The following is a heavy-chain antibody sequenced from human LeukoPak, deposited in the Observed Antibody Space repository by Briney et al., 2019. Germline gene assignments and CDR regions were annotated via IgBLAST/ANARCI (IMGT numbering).Heavy chain of an antibody. J-gene: IGHJ3*02. CDR3: ARGREYSFAAFDI. V-gene: IGHV3-21*01. CDR2: ISSSSSYI. Sequence: GGSLRLSCAASGFTFSSYSTIWVRQAPGKGLEWVSSISSSSSYIYYADSVKGRFTISRDNAKNSLYLQMNSLRAEDTAVYYCARGREYSFAAFDIWGQGTMVTVSS. D-gene: IGHD5-18*01. CDR1: GFTFSSYS.